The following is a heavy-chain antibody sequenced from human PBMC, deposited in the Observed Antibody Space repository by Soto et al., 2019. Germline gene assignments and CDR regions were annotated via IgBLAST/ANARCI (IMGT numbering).Heavy chain of an antibody. J-gene: IGHJ4*02. CDR2: IIPIFGTA. Sequence: GASVKVSCKASGGTFSSYAISWVRQAPGQGLEWMGGIIPIFGTANYAQKFQGRVTITADKSTSTAYMKLSSVTAADTAVYYCARAGPSSWYHLDYWGQGTLVTVSS. CDR3: ARAGPSSWYHLDY. D-gene: IGHD6-13*01. CDR1: GGTFSSYA. V-gene: IGHV1-69*06.